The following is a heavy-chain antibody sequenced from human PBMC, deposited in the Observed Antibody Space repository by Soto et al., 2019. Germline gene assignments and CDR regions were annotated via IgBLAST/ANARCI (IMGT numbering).Heavy chain of an antibody. CDR1: GFTFSSYG. CDR2: ISYDGSNK. J-gene: IGHJ4*02. CDR3: AKETYSGPLDY. D-gene: IGHD2-15*01. V-gene: IGHV3-30*18. Sequence: QVQLVESGGGVVQPGRSLRLSCAASGFTFSSYGMHWVRQAPGKGLEWVAAISYDGSNKYYVDSVKGRFTISRDNSKNTLYLQMNSLRAEDTAGYYCAKETYSGPLDYWGQGTLVTVSS.